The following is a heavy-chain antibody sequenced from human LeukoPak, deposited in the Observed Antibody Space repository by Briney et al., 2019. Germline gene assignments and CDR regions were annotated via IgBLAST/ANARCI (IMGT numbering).Heavy chain of an antibody. CDR2: ISTSGSP. V-gene: IGHV4-4*07. Sequence: SETLSFTSTDSGGSIIDSYWSCMPPTARVGRWWIGLISTSGSPNYNHSLKSRVTMSADTSKNQFSLKLSSVTAADTAVYYCARDLTTPAYNWFDPWGQGTLVTVSS. J-gene: IGHJ5*02. CDR3: ARDLTTPAYNWFDP. CDR1: GGSIIDSY. D-gene: IGHD4/OR15-4a*01.